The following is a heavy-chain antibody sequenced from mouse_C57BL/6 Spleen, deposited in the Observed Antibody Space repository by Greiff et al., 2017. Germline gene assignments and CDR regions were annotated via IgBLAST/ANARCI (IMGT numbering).Heavy chain of an antibody. V-gene: IGHV1-80*01. Sequence: QVQLQQSGAELVKPGASVKISCKASGYAFSSYWMNWVKQRPGKGLEWIGQIYPGDGDTNYNGKFKGKATLTADKSSSPAYMQLSSLTSEDSAVYFCASDGYYGGFAYWGQGTLVTVSA. CDR2: IYPGDGDT. CDR3: ASDGYYGGFAY. J-gene: IGHJ3*01. D-gene: IGHD2-3*01. CDR1: GYAFSSYW.